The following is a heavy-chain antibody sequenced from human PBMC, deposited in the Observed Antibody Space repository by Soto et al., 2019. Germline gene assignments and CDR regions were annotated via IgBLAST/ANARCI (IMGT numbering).Heavy chain of an antibody. CDR3: AKGFQGAYSDYPIETLFDY. J-gene: IGHJ4*02. CDR2: ISGSGGST. V-gene: IGHV3-23*01. D-gene: IGHD4-17*01. CDR1: GFTFNSHA. Sequence: EVQLSESGGGLVQPGGSLRLSCVASGFTFNSHAMTWVRQAPGTGLEWVSIISGSGGSTYYADSVKARFTISRDNSKNTLYLQMNSMRAEDTAVYYCAKGFQGAYSDYPIETLFDYWGQGTLVTVSS.